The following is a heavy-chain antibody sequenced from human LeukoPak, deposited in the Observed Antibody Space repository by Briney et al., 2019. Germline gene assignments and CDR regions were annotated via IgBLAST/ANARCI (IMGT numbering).Heavy chain of an antibody. CDR1: GFTFSSYG. V-gene: IGHV3-30*18. D-gene: IGHD6-19*01. CDR3: AKDTTQWLVTPPDY. J-gene: IGHJ4*02. CDR2: ISYDGSNK. Sequence: GGSLRLSCAASGFTFSSYGMHWVRQAPGKGLEWVAVISYDGSNKYYADSVKGRFTISRDNSKNTLYLQMNSLRAEDTAVYYCAKDTTQWLVTPPDYWGQGTLVTVSS.